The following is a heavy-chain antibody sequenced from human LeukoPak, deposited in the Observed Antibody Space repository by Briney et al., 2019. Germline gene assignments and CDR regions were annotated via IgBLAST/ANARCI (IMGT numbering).Heavy chain of an antibody. CDR1: GFSLSTSGVG. J-gene: IGHJ4*02. D-gene: IGHD6-13*01. Sequence: SGPTLVKTPQTLTLTCTFSGFSLSTSGVGVVWIRQPPGKALEWLALIYWNDDKRYSPSLKSRLTITKDTSKNQVVLTMTDMDPVDTATYYCAHGSGLCSSSTNYYSDYWGQGVLVTVSS. V-gene: IGHV2-5*01. CDR3: AHGSGLCSSSTNYYSDY. CDR2: IYWNDDK.